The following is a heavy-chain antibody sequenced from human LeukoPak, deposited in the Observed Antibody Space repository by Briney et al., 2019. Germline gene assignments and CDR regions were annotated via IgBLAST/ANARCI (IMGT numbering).Heavy chain of an antibody. CDR1: GYSISSGNY. CDR3: AKQEDSSGILDY. J-gene: IGHJ4*02. CDR2: IDHSGSI. D-gene: IGHD6-19*01. V-gene: IGHV4-38-2*02. Sequence: SSETLSLTCTVSGYSISSGNYWGWIRQPPGKGLEWMGSIDHSGSIYYNPSLKSRVTISVDTSKNQFSLKVSSVTAADTAVYYCAKQEDSSGILDYWGQGTLVTVSS.